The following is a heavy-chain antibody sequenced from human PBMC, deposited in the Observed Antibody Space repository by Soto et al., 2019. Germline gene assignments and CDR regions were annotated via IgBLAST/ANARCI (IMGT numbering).Heavy chain of an antibody. D-gene: IGHD5-12*01. CDR1: GGSISSGGYY. CDR2: ISHSGNT. V-gene: IGHV4-30-4*01. CDR3: ARGNMVAIDY. Sequence: SETLSLTCTVSGGSISSGGYYWTWIRQPPGKGLEWIGYISHSGNTYYNSSLKSRLTMSLDTSKNQFSLSLSSVTAADTAVYYCARGNMVAIDYWGQGTLVNVS. J-gene: IGHJ4*02.